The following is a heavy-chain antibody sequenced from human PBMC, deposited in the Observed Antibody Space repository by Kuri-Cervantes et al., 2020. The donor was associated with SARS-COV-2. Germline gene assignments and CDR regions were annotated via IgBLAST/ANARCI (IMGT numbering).Heavy chain of an antibody. Sequence: GGSLRLSCTASGFTFSNYWMHWVRQGPGKGLVWVSRINSDGSSTSYADSVKGRFTISRDNAKNSLYLQMNSLRAGDTAVYYCARDRIAAAGDYYYYMDVWGKGTTVTVSS. CDR3: ARDRIAAAGDYYYYMDV. J-gene: IGHJ6*03. V-gene: IGHV3-74*01. D-gene: IGHD6-13*01. CDR2: INSDGSST. CDR1: GFTFSNYW.